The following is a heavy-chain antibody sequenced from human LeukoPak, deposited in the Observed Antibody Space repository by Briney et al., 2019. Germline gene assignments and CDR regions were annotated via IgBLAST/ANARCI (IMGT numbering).Heavy chain of an antibody. CDR3: ARVDYYDSSGSGEN. CDR2: IYYSGST. D-gene: IGHD3-22*01. CDR1: GGSFSGYY. Sequence: SETLSLTCAVYGGSFSGYYWSWIRQPPGKGLEWIGSIYYSGSTYYNPSLKSRVTISVDTSKNQFSLKLSSVTAADTAVYYCARVDYYDSSGSGENWGQGTLVTVSS. J-gene: IGHJ4*02. V-gene: IGHV4-34*01.